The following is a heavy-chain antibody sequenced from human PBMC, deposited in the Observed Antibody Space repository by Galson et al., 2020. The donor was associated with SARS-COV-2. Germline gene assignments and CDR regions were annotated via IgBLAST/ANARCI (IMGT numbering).Heavy chain of an antibody. CDR3: ARVGYSSSWYSSGFSRYYGMDV. CDR2: IIPIFGTL. J-gene: IGHJ6*02. D-gene: IGHD6-13*01. CDR1: GGTFSNYA. V-gene: IGHV1-69*13. Sequence: SVKVSCKTSGGTFSNYAISWVRQAPGQGLEWMGGIIPIFGTLNYAQKFQGRVTITADESTGTAYMELSSLRSDDTALYYCARVGYSSSWYSSGFSRYYGMDVWGQGTTVTVSS.